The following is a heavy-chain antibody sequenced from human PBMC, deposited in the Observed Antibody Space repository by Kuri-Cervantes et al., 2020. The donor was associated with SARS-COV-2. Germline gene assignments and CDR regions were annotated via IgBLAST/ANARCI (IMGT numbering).Heavy chain of an antibody. CDR3: ARDPGDCSSTSCHPNWFDP. J-gene: IGHJ5*02. Sequence: LSCTVSGYTISSGYYWGWIRQPPGKGLEWIGSIYYSGSTYYNPSLKSRVTISVDTSKNQFSLKLSSVTAADTAVYYCARDPGDCSSTSCHPNWFDPWGQGTLVTVSS. V-gene: IGHV4-38-2*02. D-gene: IGHD2-2*01. CDR2: IYYSGST. CDR1: GYTISSGYY.